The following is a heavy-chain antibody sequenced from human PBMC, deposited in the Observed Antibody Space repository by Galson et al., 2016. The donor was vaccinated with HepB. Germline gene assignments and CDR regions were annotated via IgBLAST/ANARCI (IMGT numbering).Heavy chain of an antibody. V-gene: IGHV5-51*01. CDR1: GYSFAKYW. J-gene: IGHJ4*02. Sequence: QSGAEVKKPGESLKISCQGSGYSFAKYWIVWVRQMPGKGLEWKGIIYPGDSDTTYSPSFQGQVTISADKSISTAYLQWSSLKASDTAMYYCARQVGATHDHWGQGTLVTVSS. D-gene: IGHD1-26*01. CDR2: IYPGDSDT. CDR3: ARQVGATHDH.